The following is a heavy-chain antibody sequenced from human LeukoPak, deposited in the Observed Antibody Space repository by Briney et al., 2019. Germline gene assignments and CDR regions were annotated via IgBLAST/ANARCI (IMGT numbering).Heavy chain of an antibody. CDR1: GGSFSGYY. J-gene: IGHJ4*02. D-gene: IGHD3-10*01. CDR3: ARGRYYYGSGSFDY. V-gene: IGHV4-34*01. CDR2: INHSGGT. Sequence: SETLSLTCAVYGGSFSGYYWSWIRQPPGKGLEWIGEINHSGGTNYNPSLKSRVTISVDTSKNQFSLKLSSVTAADTAVYYCARGRYYYGSGSFDYWGQGTLVTVSS.